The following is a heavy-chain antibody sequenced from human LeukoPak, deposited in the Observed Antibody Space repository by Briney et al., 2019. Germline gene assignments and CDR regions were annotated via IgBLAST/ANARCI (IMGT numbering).Heavy chain of an antibody. V-gene: IGHV1-69*13. Sequence: PGASVKVSCKASGGTFSSYAISWVRQAPGQGLEWMGGIIPIFGTANYAQKFQGRVTITADESTSTAYMELSSLRSEDTAVYYCASSYCSSTSCYYYYGMDVWGQGTTVTVSS. D-gene: IGHD2-2*01. CDR3: ASSYCSSTSCYYYYGMDV. J-gene: IGHJ6*02. CDR1: GGTFSSYA. CDR2: IIPIFGTA.